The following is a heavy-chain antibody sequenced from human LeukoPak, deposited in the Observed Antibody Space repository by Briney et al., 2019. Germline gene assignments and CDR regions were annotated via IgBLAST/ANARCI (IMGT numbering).Heavy chain of an antibody. CDR2: IYTSGST. D-gene: IGHD3-16*02. J-gene: IGHJ4*02. CDR3: ARAGAARYTGY. Sequence: SLTLSLTCTVSGGSISSGSYYWSWIRQPAGKGLEWIGRIYTSGSTNYNPSLKSRVTISVDTSKNQFSLTLSSVTAADTAVYYCARAGAARYTGYCGQGTLVTVSS. CDR1: GGSISSGSYY. V-gene: IGHV4-61*02.